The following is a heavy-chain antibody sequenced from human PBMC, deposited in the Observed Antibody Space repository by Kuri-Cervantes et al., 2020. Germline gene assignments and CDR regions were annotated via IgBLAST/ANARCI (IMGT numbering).Heavy chain of an antibody. CDR2: IKQDGSEK. D-gene: IGHD1-14*01. CDR1: GFTFSSYW. CDR3: ARDWDRTTLYYYYGMDV. V-gene: IGHV3-7*01. J-gene: IGHJ6*02. Sequence: GESLKISCAASGFTFSSYWMSWVRQAPGKGLEWVANIKQDGSEKYYVDSVKGRFTISRDNAKNSLYLQMNSLRAEDTAVYYCARDWDRTTLYYYYGMDVWGQGTTVTVSS.